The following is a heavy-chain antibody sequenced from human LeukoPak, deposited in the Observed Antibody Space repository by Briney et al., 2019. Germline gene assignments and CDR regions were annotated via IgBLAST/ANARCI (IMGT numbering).Heavy chain of an antibody. CDR2: INTRKGTT. V-gene: IGHV1-18*01. Sequence: ASVTVSCKTSGYSFTTYDISWVRQAPGQGLEWMGWINTRKGTTNYAQKLQGRVTMTTDTATSTAYMELRSLRSDDTAVYCCARGRGSFGDAFDIWGQGTMVTVSS. CDR3: ARGRGSFGDAFDI. D-gene: IGHD1-26*01. CDR1: GYSFTTYD. J-gene: IGHJ3*02.